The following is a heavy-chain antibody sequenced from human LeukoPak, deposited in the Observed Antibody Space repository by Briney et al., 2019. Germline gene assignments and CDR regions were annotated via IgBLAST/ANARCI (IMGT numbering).Heavy chain of an antibody. J-gene: IGHJ6*03. CDR2: ISCGST. Sequence: SETLSLTCTVSGGSISSDNYYWGWIRQSPGKGLEWIGSISCGSTYYNPSLKSRVTISEDTSNNQFSLKLSSVTAADTAMYYCASPYNWNYASPYYMDVWGKGTTVTVSS. D-gene: IGHD1-7*01. CDR3: ASPYNWNYASPYYMDV. CDR1: GGSISSDNYY. V-gene: IGHV4-39*07.